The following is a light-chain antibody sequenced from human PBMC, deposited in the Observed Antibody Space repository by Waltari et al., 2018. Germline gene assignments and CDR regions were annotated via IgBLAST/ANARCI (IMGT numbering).Light chain of an antibody. CDR3: QQYLNTPPP. Sequence: DIMMPQSPDSLAVWLGERATTNCKSSQSVLYNSNNKKYLAWYQQKSGQPPKLLIHWGSSRETAVPDRFSGSRSATDSTLTIRTLQAEDVAIYCCQQYLNTPPPFGGGTKVEIK. V-gene: IGKV4-1*01. J-gene: IGKJ4*02. CDR1: QSVLYNSNNKKY. CDR2: WGS.